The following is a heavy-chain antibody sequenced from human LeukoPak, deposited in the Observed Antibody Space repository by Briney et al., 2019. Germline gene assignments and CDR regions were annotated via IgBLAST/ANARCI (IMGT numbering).Heavy chain of an antibody. D-gene: IGHD2-2*02. V-gene: IGHV3-30*02. CDR3: AKDTVVVVPAALPEIYYYYYMDV. Sequence: PGGSLRLSCAASGFTFSGYDMHWVRQAPGKGLEWVAFVRYDSSNKYYTDSVKGRFTISRGNSKNTLYLQMNSLRAEDTAVYYCAKDTVVVVPAALPEIYYYYYMDVWGKGTTVTISS. CDR2: VRYDSSNK. CDR1: GFTFSGYD. J-gene: IGHJ6*03.